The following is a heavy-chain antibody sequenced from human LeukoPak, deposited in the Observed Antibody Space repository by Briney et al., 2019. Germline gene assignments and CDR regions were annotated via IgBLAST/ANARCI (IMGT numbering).Heavy chain of an antibody. CDR2: IKQDGSEK. D-gene: IGHD3-10*01. J-gene: IGHJ4*02. CDR3: ARRSNHYYGSGSYYSLPFDY. Sequence: GGSLRLSCAASGFTFSSYWMSWVRQAPGKGLEWVANIKQDGSEKYYVDSVKGRFTISRDNAKNSLYLQMNSLGAEDTAVYYCARRSNHYYGSGSYYSLPFDYWGQGTLVTVSS. V-gene: IGHV3-7*01. CDR1: GFTFSSYW.